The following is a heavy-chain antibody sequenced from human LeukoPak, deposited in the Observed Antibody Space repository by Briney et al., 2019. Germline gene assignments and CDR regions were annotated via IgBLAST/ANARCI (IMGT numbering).Heavy chain of an antibody. Sequence: PGGSLRLSCAPSGFTVSSNYMSWVRQAPGRGLEWVAVIYSGGRTYYVDSVKGRFTISRDNSKNTLYLQMNSLRVEDTAVYYCARGYCSGGSCYDAFDIWGQGTMVTVSS. CDR1: GFTVSSNY. CDR2: IYSGGRT. V-gene: IGHV3-53*01. J-gene: IGHJ3*02. CDR3: ARGYCSGGSCYDAFDI. D-gene: IGHD2-15*01.